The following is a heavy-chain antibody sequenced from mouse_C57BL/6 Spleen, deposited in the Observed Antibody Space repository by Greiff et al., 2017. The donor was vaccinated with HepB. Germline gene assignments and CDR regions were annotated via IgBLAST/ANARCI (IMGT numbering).Heavy chain of an antibody. V-gene: IGHV1-62-2*01. D-gene: IGHD1-1*01. CDR1: GYTFTEYT. J-gene: IGHJ2*01. CDR3: ARQEGFTTVVAPFDY. Sequence: VKLMESGAELVKPGASVKLSCKASGYTFTEYTIHWVKQRSGQGLEWIGWFYPGSGSIKYNEKFKDKATLTADKSSSTVYMELSRLTSEDSAVYFCARQEGFTTVVAPFDYWGQGTTLTVSS. CDR2: FYPGSGSI.